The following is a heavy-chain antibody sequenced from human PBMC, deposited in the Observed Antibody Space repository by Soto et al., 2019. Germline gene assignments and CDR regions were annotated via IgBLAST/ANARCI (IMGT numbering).Heavy chain of an antibody. D-gene: IGHD3-3*01. V-gene: IGHV3-7*01. CDR2: IKQDGSEK. CDR3: ARVNDPLYDFWSGWYYYYYGMDV. J-gene: IGHJ6*02. CDR1: GFTFSSYW. Sequence: PGGSLRLSCAASGFTFSSYWMSWVRQAPGKGLEWVANIKQDGSEKYYVDSVKGRFTISRDNAKNSLYLQMNSLRAEDTAVYYCARVNDPLYDFWSGWYYYYYGMDVWGQGTTVTVSS.